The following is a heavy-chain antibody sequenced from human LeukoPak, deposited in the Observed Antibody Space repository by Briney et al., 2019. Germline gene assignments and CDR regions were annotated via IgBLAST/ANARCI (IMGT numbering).Heavy chain of an antibody. CDR2: ISHRGRT. J-gene: IGHJ3*02. Sequence: SETLSLTCAVYGGSFSGYDWSWIRRPPGKGLEWSGEISHRGRTNYNPSLKSPVTISVDTSKNQFSLKLSSVTAADTAVYYCARLETIFGVVWGDRAFDNWGQGTMVTVSS. CDR1: GGSFSGYD. D-gene: IGHD3-3*01. CDR3: ARLETIFGVVWGDRAFDN. V-gene: IGHV4-34*01.